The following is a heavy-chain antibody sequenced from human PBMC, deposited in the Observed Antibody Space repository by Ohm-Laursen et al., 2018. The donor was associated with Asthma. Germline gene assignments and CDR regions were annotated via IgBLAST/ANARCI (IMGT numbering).Heavy chain of an antibody. CDR1: GFVFSRCY. D-gene: IGHD4-23*01. CDR3: ARQSGQDYGGNSAFDK. J-gene: IGHJ3*02. Sequence: RSLRLSCAASGFVFSRCYMHWVRQGPGKGLEWVALVSSDGHNKYYKDSVKGRFTISRDNSNNRLYLQINTLRVEDSAVYYCARQSGQDYGGNSAFDKWGQGTMVAVSS. V-gene: IGHV3-30*03. CDR2: VSSDGHNK.